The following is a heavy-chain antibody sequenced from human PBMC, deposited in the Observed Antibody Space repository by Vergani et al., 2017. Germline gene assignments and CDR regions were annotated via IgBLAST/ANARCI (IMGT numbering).Heavy chain of an antibody. Sequence: EVQLVESGGGLVQPGGSLRLSCAASGFTFSSYWMHWVRQAPGKGLVWVSRINSDGSSTSYADSVKGRVTISRDNAKNTLYLQMNSLRAEDTAVYYCAREEGRAMVRGFIILDGMDVWGQGTTVTVSS. D-gene: IGHD3-10*01. J-gene: IGHJ6*02. CDR1: GFTFSSYW. CDR2: INSDGSST. CDR3: AREEGRAMVRGFIILDGMDV. V-gene: IGHV3-74*01.